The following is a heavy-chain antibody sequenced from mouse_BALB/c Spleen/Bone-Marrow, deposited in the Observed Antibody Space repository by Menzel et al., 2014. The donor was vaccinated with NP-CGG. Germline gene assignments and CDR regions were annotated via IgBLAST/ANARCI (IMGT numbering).Heavy chain of an antibody. CDR1: GYTFTSYW. V-gene: IGHV1S22*01. CDR2: IYPGSGST. D-gene: IGHD2-3*01. J-gene: IGHJ4*01. CDR3: MLRWSYYAMDY. Sequence: LQQSGSELVRPGASVKLACKASGYTFTSYWMHWVKQRPGQGLEWIGNIYPGSGSTNYDEKSKSKATLTVDTSSSTAYMQLSSLTSEDSAVYYCMLRWSYYAMDYWGQGTSVTVSS.